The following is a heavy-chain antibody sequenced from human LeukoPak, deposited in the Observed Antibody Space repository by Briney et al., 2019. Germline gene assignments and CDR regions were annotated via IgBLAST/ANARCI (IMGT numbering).Heavy chain of an antibody. CDR3: ARGLAAALDY. CDR1: GGSISSYY. CDR2: IYYSGST. J-gene: IGHJ4*02. Sequence: SETLSLTCTVSGGSISSYYWSWIRQPPGKGLEWIGYIYYSGSTNYNPSLKSRVTISVDTPKTQFSLKLSSVTVADTAVYYCARGLAAALDYWGQGTLVTVS. D-gene: IGHD6-25*01. V-gene: IGHV4-59*01.